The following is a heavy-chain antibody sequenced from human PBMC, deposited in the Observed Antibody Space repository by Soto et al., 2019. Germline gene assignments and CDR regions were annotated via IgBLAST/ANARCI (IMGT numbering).Heavy chain of an antibody. D-gene: IGHD4-17*01. J-gene: IGHJ4*02. CDR2: IYHSGSS. Sequence: SETLFLTCTVSGGSISSGTYYWSWIRQPPGKGLEWIGYIYHSGSSQYNPSLKSRVTISIDTSKNQFSLELRSVTAADTAVYYCARDLLDTTVDYYFDYWGPGRLVTVSS. CDR1: GGSISSGTYY. V-gene: IGHV4-30-4*01. CDR3: ARDLLDTTVDYYFDY.